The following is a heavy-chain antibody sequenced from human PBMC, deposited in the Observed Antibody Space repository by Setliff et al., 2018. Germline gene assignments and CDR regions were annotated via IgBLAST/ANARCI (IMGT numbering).Heavy chain of an antibody. D-gene: IGHD5-18*01. V-gene: IGHV4-34*01. J-gene: IGHJ5*02. Sequence: SETLSLTCSVYGGSFSSYYWSWIRQPPGKGLEWIGEINHSGSTNYNPSLKSRVTISVDTSKNLFSLKLSSVTAADTAVYYCARGLYSSWYDLWGQGTLVTVSS. CDR2: INHSGST. CDR3: ARGLYSSWYDL. CDR1: GGSFSSYY.